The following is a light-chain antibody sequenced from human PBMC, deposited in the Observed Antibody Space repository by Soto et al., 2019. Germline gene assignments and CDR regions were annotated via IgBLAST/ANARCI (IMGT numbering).Light chain of an antibody. V-gene: IGLV2-8*01. CDR3: SSYAGRLVV. Sequence: QSALTQPPSASGSPGQSVTISCTGTNSAIGAYNYVSWYRQYPDKAPKLLVYQVTKRPSGVPDRFSGSKSGNTAALTVSGLQAEDEAVYYCSSYAGRLVVFGGGTQLTVL. J-gene: IGLJ2*01. CDR2: QVT. CDR1: NSAIGAYNY.